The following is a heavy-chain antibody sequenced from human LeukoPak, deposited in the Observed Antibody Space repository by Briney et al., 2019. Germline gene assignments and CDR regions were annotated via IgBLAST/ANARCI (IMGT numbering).Heavy chain of an antibody. CDR1: GGSISSGGYY. CDR2: IYYSGST. D-gene: IGHD3-9*01. CDR3: AKGDYDILTGYYTTNDY. V-gene: IGHV4-31*03. J-gene: IGHJ4*02. Sequence: SQTLSLTCTVSGGSISSGGYYWSWIRQHPRKGLEWIGYIYYSGSTYYNPSLKSRVTISVDTSKNQFSLKLSSVTAADTAVYYCAKGDYDILTGYYTTNDYWGQGTLVTVSS.